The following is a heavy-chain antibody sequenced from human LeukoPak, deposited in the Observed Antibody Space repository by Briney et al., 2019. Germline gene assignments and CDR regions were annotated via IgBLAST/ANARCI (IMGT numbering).Heavy chain of an antibody. J-gene: IGHJ4*02. CDR2: ISAYNGNT. V-gene: IGHV1-18*01. CDR3: ARDLLWFGELPDSPSDY. CDR1: GYTFTSYG. Sequence: ASVKVSCKASGYTFTSYGISWVRQAPGQGLEWMGWISAYNGNTNYAQKLQGRVTMTTDTSTSTAYMELRSLRSDDTAVYYCARDLLWFGELPDSPSDYWGQGTLVTVSS. D-gene: IGHD3-10*01.